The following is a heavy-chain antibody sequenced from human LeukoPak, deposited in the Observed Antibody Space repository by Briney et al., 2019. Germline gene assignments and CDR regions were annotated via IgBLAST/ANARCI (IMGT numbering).Heavy chain of an antibody. D-gene: IGHD3-22*01. CDR1: GFTFSSYG. J-gene: IGHJ4*02. CDR2: ISYDGSNK. CDR3: AKGHYYDSSGRLLGGDY. Sequence: GGSLRLSCAASGFTFSSYGMHWVRQAPGKGLEWVAVISYDGSNKYYADSVKGRFTISRDNSKNTLYLQMNSLRDEDTAVYYCAKGHYYDSSGRLLGGDYWGQGTLVTVSS. V-gene: IGHV3-30*18.